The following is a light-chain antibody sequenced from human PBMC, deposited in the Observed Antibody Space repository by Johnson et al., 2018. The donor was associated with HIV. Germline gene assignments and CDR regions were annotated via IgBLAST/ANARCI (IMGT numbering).Light chain of an antibody. CDR3: GTWDSSLYAYV. CDR1: SSNNGNNY. Sequence: QSVLTQPPSVSAAPGQKVTISCSGSSSNNGNNYLSWYRQLPHTAPRLLISDNNKRPSGIPDRFSGSKSGASATLDITGLQTGDEADYYCGTWDSSLYAYVFGTGTKVTAL. V-gene: IGLV1-51*01. J-gene: IGLJ1*01. CDR2: DNN.